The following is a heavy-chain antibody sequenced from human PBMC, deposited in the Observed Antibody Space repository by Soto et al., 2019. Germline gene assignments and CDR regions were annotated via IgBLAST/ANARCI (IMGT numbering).Heavy chain of an antibody. V-gene: IGHV4-39*01. CDR1: GGSISSSSYY. Sequence: QLQLQESGPGLVKPSATLSLTCTVSGGSISSSSYYWGWIRKPPGKGLEWIGSIYYSGRTYYNPSLKSRVTISVDTSKNQFSLKLGSVTAADTAVYYCARHREQWLVFGWFDPWGQGTLVTVSS. J-gene: IGHJ5*02. CDR3: ARHREQWLVFGWFDP. CDR2: IYYSGRT. D-gene: IGHD6-19*01.